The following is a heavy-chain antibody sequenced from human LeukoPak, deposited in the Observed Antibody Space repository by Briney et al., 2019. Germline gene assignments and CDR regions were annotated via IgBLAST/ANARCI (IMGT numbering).Heavy chain of an antibody. Sequence: GGSLRLSCAASGFTFSSYAMSWVRQAPGKGLEWVSAISGSGGSTYYADSVKGRFTISRDNAKNSLYLQMNSLRAEDTAVYYCAREGRSATVTTVAYGYYYYYGMDVWGQGTTVTVSS. CDR2: ISGSGGST. J-gene: IGHJ6*02. V-gene: IGHV3-23*01. CDR1: GFTFSSYA. CDR3: AREGRSATVTTVAYGYYYYYGMDV. D-gene: IGHD4-17*01.